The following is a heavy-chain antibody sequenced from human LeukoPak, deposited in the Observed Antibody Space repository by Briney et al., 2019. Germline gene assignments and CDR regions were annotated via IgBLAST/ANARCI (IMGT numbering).Heavy chain of an antibody. CDR2: INPNSGGT. CDR3: ARVFGRLGRGPNFKYFQH. CDR1: GYTFTGYY. V-gene: IGHV1-2*02. J-gene: IGHJ1*01. Sequence: SSVKVSCKASGYTFTGYYMHWVGQAPGQGLEWMGWINPNSGGTNYAQKFQGRVTMTRDTSISTAYMELSRLRSDDTAAYYCARVFGRLGRGPNFKYFQHWGQGTLVTVSS. D-gene: IGHD3-16*01.